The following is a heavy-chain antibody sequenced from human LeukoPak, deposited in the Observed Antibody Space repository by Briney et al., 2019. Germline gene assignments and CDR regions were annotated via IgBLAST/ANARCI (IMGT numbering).Heavy chain of an antibody. Sequence: GGSLRLSCAASGFTFSSFWMQWVRQAPGKGLVCVSRINSDGSTSSYADSVRGRFTISRDNAKNTVYLQMNSLRAEDTAVYYCARWGYSGNSYYFDYWGQGALVTVSS. CDR2: INSDGSTS. D-gene: IGHD1-26*01. V-gene: IGHV3-74*01. CDR3: ARWGYSGNSYYFDY. J-gene: IGHJ4*02. CDR1: GFTFSSFW.